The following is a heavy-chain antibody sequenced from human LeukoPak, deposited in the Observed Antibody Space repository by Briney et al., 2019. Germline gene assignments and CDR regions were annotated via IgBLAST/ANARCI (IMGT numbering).Heavy chain of an antibody. V-gene: IGHV4-4*07. CDR1: GGSISSFY. CDR3: ARDWRDYHYYGMDV. CDR2: IYTSGST. Sequence: PSETLSLTCTVSGGSISSFYWSWIRQPAGKGLEWIGRIYTSGSTNYNPSLKSRVTMSVDTSKNQFSLKLSSVTAADTAVYYCARDWRDYHYYGMDVWGQGTTDTVSS. J-gene: IGHJ6*02. D-gene: IGHD3-3*01.